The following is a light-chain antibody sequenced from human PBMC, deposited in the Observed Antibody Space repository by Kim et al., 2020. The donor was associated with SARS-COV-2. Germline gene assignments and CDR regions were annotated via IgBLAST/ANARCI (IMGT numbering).Light chain of an antibody. CDR1: SSDVGNYDY. J-gene: IGLJ3*02. CDR2: DVN. CDR3: MSYITSDSWV. V-gene: IGLV2-14*01. Sequence: QSALTQPASVSGSPRQSITISCTGTSSDVGNYDYVSWFQQHPGKAPKLMIYDVNNRPSGVSSRFSGSKFGNTASLTISGLQAEDEADYYCMSYITSDSWVFGGGTQLTVL.